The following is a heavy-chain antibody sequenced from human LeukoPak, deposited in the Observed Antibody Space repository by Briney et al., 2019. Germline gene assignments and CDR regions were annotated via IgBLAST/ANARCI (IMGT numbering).Heavy chain of an antibody. CDR1: GYTFTGYY. CDR2: INPNSGGT. J-gene: IGHJ3*02. V-gene: IGHV1-2*02. D-gene: IGHD3-22*01. CDR3: ARDAYYYDSSGVFDI. Sequence: ASVKVSCKASGYTFTGYYVHWVRQAPGLGLEWMGWINPNSGGTNYAQKFQGRVTMTRDTSISTAYMELSRLRSDDTAVYYCARDAYYYDSSGVFDIWGQGTMVTVSS.